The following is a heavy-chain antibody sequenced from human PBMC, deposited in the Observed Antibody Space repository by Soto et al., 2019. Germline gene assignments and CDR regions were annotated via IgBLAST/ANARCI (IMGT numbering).Heavy chain of an antibody. J-gene: IGHJ5*01. CDR2: ISSSGHMT. CDR3: AGTYCSDDS. V-gene: IGHV3-21*01. D-gene: IGHD3-10*01. CDR1: GFGFSFSNYY. Sequence: EVQLVESGGGLVRPGGSLSLSCAASGFGFSFSNYYMNWIRQAPGKGLEWVPSISSSGHMTFYASSVNGRYTISRDNGRNSLYLQMYSLRIEDTGVYFCAGTYCSDDSWGPGTLVTVSS.